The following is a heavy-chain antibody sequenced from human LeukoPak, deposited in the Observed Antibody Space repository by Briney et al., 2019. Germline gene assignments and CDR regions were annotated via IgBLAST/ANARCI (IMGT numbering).Heavy chain of an antibody. CDR3: ARQGYFGEVSPNGMDV. V-gene: IGHV3-21*01. CDR2: ISSSSSYI. D-gene: IGHD3-10*01. CDR1: GFTFSSCS. Sequence: KSGGSLRLSCAASGFTFSSCSMNWVRQAPGKGLEWVSSISSSSSYIYYADSVKGRFTISRDNAKNSLYLQMNSLRAEDTAVYYCARQGYFGEVSPNGMDVWGQGTTVTVSS. J-gene: IGHJ6*02.